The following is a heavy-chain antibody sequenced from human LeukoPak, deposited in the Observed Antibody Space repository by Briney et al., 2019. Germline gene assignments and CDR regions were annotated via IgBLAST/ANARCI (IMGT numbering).Heavy chain of an antibody. V-gene: IGHV4-39*07. D-gene: IGHD3-10*01. Sequence: SETLSLTCTVSDGSISSSSYYWGWIRQPPGKGLEWIGNIYYSGSTYYNPSLKSRVTISVDTSKNQFSLKLSSVTAADTAVYYCARYVGWFGGVTKGIDYWGQGTLVTVSS. CDR1: DGSISSSSYY. CDR3: ARYVGWFGGVTKGIDY. CDR2: IYYSGST. J-gene: IGHJ4*02.